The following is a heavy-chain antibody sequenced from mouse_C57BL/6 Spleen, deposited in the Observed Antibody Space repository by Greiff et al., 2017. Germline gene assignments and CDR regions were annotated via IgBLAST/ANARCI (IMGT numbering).Heavy chain of an antibody. Sequence: VQRVESGPGLVQPSQSLSITCTVSGFSFTSYGVHWVRQPPGRGLQWLGVLRRGRSTDYNAAFISRLSNSTDNSKSKVFFKMNSLEADETAINYCAREEGNWDPWCADWGTGTMVTVSA. CDR3: AREEGNWDPWCAD. D-gene: IGHD4-1*01. J-gene: IGHJ3*01. CDR2: LRRGRST. V-gene: IGHV2-2*01. CDR1: GFSFTSYG.